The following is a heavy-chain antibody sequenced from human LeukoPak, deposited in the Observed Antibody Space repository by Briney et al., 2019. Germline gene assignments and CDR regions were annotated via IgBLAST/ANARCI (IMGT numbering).Heavy chain of an antibody. CDR1: GGSISSGSYY. D-gene: IGHD3-10*01. V-gene: IGHV4-61*02. CDR3: ARSRRGGAGIRFDY. J-gene: IGHJ4*02. CDR2: IYTSGST. Sequence: SQTLSLTCTVSGGSISSGSYYWSWIRQPAGKGLEWIGRIYTSGSTNYNPSLKSRVTISVDTSKNQFSLKLSSVTAADAAVYYCARSRRGGAGIRFDYWGQGTLVTVSS.